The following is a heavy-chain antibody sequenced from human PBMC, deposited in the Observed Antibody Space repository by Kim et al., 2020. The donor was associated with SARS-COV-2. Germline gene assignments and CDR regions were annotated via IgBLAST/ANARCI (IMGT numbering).Heavy chain of an antibody. CDR3: ARESRSDSGGYYNLDF. CDR2: INHDGST. V-gene: IGHV4-34*01. CDR1: GASFSGYY. Sequence: SETLSLTCAVYGASFSGYYWSWIRQPPGKGLEWIGAINHDGSTNYNPSFESRVTISLDTSKNQFSLNLRSVTDADTAVYYCARESRSDSGGYYNLDFWGQGTLVTVSS. D-gene: IGHD3-22*01. J-gene: IGHJ4*02.